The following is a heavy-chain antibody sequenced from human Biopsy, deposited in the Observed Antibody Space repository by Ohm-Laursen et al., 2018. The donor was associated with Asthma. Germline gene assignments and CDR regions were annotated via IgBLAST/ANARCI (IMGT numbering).Heavy chain of an antibody. D-gene: IGHD3-10*01. CDR2: IAYDGSDK. CDR1: GFMFRSFG. CDR3: ARDSGYYYGSGTYSGGFSLEY. J-gene: IGHJ4*02. V-gene: IGHV3-30*03. Sequence: SLRLSCAASGFMFRSFGMHWARQAPGKGLEWVAVIAYDGSDKFYADSVKGRFSISRDNSKNTLYLEMNSLRAEDTARYYCARDSGYYYGSGTYSGGFSLEYWGQGTLVTVSS.